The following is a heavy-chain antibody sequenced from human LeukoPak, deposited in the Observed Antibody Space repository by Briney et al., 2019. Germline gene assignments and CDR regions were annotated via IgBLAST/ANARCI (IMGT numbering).Heavy chain of an antibody. J-gene: IGHJ6*02. CDR3: ARYLGSVDV. Sequence: SETLSLTCTVSGDSISSSSYYWGWIRQPPGKGLEWIGSFYYSGSTYHNPSLKSRVTISVDTSKNQFSLKLSSVTAADTAVYYCARYLGSVDVWGQGTTVTVS. D-gene: IGHD5-12*01. CDR2: FYYSGST. CDR1: GDSISSSSYY. V-gene: IGHV4-39*01.